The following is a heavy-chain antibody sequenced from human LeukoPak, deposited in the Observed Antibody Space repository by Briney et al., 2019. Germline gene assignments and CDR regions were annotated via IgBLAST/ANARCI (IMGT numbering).Heavy chain of an antibody. J-gene: IGHJ4*02. CDR3: AKVETMYDFWSGYYPSKLYYFDY. Sequence: ASVKVSCKASGYTCTSYGVSWVRQAPGQGLEWMGWISAYNGNTNYAQKLQGRVTMTTDTSTSTAYMELRSLRSDDTAVYYCAKVETMYDFWSGYYPSKLYYFDYWGQGTLVTVSS. CDR1: GYTCTSYG. CDR2: ISAYNGNT. V-gene: IGHV1-18*01. D-gene: IGHD3-3*01.